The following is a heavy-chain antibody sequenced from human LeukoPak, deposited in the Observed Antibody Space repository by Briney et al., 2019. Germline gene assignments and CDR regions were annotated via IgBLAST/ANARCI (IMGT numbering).Heavy chain of an antibody. D-gene: IGHD3-22*01. J-gene: IGHJ1*01. V-gene: IGHV4-39*01. CDR2: IYYRGST. CDR1: GDSISSSSYY. Sequence: SETLSLTCTISGDSISSSSYYWGWIRQPPGKGLEWIGDIYYRGSTYYSPSLKSRVSISIATSNNQFSLTLNSVTAADTALYFCARRRYYDSTGYLDWGQGTLVTVSS. CDR3: ARRRYYDSTGYLD.